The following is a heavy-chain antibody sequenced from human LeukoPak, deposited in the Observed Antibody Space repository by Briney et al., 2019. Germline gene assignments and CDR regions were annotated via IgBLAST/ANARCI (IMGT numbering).Heavy chain of an antibody. CDR2: ISGDGGST. D-gene: IGHD6-19*01. V-gene: IGHV3-43*02. J-gene: IGHJ4*02. CDR1: GFRFSNSW. CDR3: ARESETSGWYDY. Sequence: SGGSLRLSCSASGFRFSNSWMTWVRQAPGKGLEWVSLISGDGGSTFYADSVRGRFTISRDNTRKSLSLQMSSLRSEDTALYYCARESETSGWYDYWGQGTLVTVSS.